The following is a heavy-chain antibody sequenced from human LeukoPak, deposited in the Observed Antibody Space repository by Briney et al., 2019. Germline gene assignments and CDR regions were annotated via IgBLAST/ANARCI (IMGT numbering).Heavy chain of an antibody. J-gene: IGHJ6*02. D-gene: IGHD3-16*01. Sequence: GGSLRLSCAASGFTFSSYWMNWDRQAPGKGLEWVASINHNGNGNYYVDSVKGRFTISRDNAKISLYLQMSNFRAEATSLYFCARGGGLDVWGQGATVTVSS. CDR1: GFTFSSYW. CDR3: ARGGGLDV. CDR2: INHNGNGN. V-gene: IGHV3-7*03.